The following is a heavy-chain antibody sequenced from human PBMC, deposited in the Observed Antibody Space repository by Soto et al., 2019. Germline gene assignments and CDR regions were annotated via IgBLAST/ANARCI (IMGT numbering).Heavy chain of an antibody. J-gene: IGHJ4*02. CDR1: GFTFSSYG. Sequence: GGSLRLSCAASGFTFSSYGMHWVRQAPGRGLEWVAVIWYDGGNKYYADSVKGRFTISRDNSKNTLYLQMNSLRAEDTAVYYCARDSRYSSSWPAGFDYWGQGTLVTVSS. CDR3: ARDSRYSSSWPAGFDY. CDR2: IWYDGGNK. D-gene: IGHD6-13*01. V-gene: IGHV3-33*01.